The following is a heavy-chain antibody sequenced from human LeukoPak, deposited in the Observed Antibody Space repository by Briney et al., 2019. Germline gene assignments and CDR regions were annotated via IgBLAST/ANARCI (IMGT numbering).Heavy chain of an antibody. D-gene: IGHD6-13*01. Sequence: SGPTLVHPTQTLTLTCTFSGFSLSTSGMCVSWIRQPRGKALVWLPRIDWDDDKYYSTSLKTRLTISKDTSKNQVVLTMTNMDPVDTATYYCARIAGIAAAGIYYYGMDVWGQGTTVTVSS. CDR2: IDWDDDK. CDR1: GFSLSTSGMC. J-gene: IGHJ6*02. CDR3: ARIAGIAAAGIYYYGMDV. V-gene: IGHV2-70*11.